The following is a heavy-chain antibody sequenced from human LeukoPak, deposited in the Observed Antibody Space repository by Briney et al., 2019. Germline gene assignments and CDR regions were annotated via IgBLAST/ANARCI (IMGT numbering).Heavy chain of an antibody. CDR1: GYTLTELS. J-gene: IGHJ4*02. CDR3: ATDPGQYSGYDFGY. V-gene: IGHV1-24*01. Sequence: ASVKVSCKVSGYTLTELSMHWVRQAPGKGLEWMGGFDPEDGETIYAQKFQGRVTMTEDTSTDTAYMELSSLRSEDTAVYYCATDPGQYSGYDFGYWGQGTLVTVSS. D-gene: IGHD5-12*01. CDR2: FDPEDGET.